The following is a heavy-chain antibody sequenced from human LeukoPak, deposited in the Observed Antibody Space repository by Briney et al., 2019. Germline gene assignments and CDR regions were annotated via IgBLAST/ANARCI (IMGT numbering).Heavy chain of an antibody. Sequence: PSETLSLTCAVYGGSFSGYYWSWIRQPPGKGLEWIGEINHSGSTNYNPSLKSRVTISVDTSKNQFSLKLSSVTAADTAVYYCARHRAAAGLIDYWGQGTLVTVSS. CDR3: ARHRAAAGLIDY. J-gene: IGHJ4*02. CDR2: INHSGST. D-gene: IGHD6-13*01. V-gene: IGHV4-34*01. CDR1: GGSFSGYY.